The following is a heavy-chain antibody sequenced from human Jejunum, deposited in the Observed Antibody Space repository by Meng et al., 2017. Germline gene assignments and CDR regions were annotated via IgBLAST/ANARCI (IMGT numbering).Heavy chain of an antibody. CDR1: GGSISSDGYT. V-gene: IGHV4-30-2*01. CDR3: ARMDSAFHYFDY. Sequence: QLQLQESGSGLVKPSQTLSLTCAVSGGSISSDGYTWSWIRQPPGKGLEWIGYIYPTGSTYYNPSLKSRVTISVDRSKNQFSLNLSSVTAADTAVYYCARMDSAFHYFDYWGQGTLVTVSS. J-gene: IGHJ4*02. CDR2: IYPTGST. D-gene: IGHD1-26*01.